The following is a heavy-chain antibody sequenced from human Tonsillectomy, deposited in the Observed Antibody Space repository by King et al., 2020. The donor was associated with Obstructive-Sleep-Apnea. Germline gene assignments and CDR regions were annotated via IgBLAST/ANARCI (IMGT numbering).Heavy chain of an antibody. J-gene: IGHJ6*02. CDR1: GYTFTGYY. CDR2: INPNSGGT. D-gene: IGHD3-3*01. CDR3: ARGMNYDFRVMDV. V-gene: IGHV1-2*04. Sequence: QLVQSGGEVKKPGASVKVSCKASGYTFTGYYMHWVRQAPGQGLEWMGWINPNSGGTNYAQKFQGWVTMTRDTSISTAYMEVSRLRSDDTAVYYCARGMNYDFRVMDVWGQGTMVTVSS.